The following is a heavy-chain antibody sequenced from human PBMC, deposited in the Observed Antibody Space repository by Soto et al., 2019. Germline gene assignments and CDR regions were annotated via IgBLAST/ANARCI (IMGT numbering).Heavy chain of an antibody. J-gene: IGHJ5*02. Sequence: SETLSLTCIVSGDSISSYYWSWIRQPPGKGLEWIGYIFYTGTTKYNPSLKSRVTISVDTSKNQFSLNLSSVTAADTAVYYCARVPGPWGQGTLVTVSS. CDR2: IFYTGTT. CDR3: ARVPGP. CDR1: GDSISSYY. V-gene: IGHV4-59*01. D-gene: IGHD7-27*01.